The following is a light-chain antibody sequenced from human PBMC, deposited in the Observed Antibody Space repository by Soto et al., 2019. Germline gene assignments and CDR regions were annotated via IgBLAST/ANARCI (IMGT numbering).Light chain of an antibody. CDR3: QQFGSSPPYT. J-gene: IGKJ2*01. CDR2: GAS. Sequence: EIVLTQSPGTLSFSPGERATLSCRASQTVGTTYLAWYQQKPGQAPRLLLYGASLRATGIPDRFSASGSGTDFTLTSSRLEPEDFAVYYCQQFGSSPPYTFGQGTKLEIK. CDR1: QTVGTTY. V-gene: IGKV3-20*01.